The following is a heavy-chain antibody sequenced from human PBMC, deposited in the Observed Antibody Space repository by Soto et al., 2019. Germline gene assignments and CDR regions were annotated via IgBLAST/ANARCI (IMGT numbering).Heavy chain of an antibody. CDR1: GYTFTTYY. CDR3: ARGGPYASRSYTTSDI. CDR2: IHPSGDYT. D-gene: IGHD3-10*01. Sequence: QVQLVQSGTEVKKPGASVKVSCKASGYTFTTYYVHWVRQAPGEGLEWMGIIHPSGDYTEYAQKFQGRVTVTRDTSTSTVFMELSSLRSDDTAVYYCARGGPYASRSYTTSDIWGQGTMVIVSS. J-gene: IGHJ3*02. V-gene: IGHV1-46*01.